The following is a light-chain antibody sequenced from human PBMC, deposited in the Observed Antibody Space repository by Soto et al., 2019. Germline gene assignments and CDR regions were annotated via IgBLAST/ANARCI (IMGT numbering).Light chain of an antibody. J-gene: IGKJ2*01. CDR3: QQGANWPYT. V-gene: IGKV3-11*01. CDR2: NAS. Sequence: EIVLTQSPATLSLSPGERATLSCRASQSVRSYLAWYQQKPGQAPRLLISNASNRATGIPARFSGSGSGTDFTLTISSLEPEDFAVYYCQQGANWPYTFGQGTKLEIK. CDR1: QSVRSY.